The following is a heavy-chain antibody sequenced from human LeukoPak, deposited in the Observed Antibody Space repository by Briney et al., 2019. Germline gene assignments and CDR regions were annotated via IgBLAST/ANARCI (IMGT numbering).Heavy chain of an antibody. CDR3: ARDLSYTSLDF. J-gene: IGHJ4*02. Sequence: PGRSLRLSCAASGFTFSSYAMHWVRQAPGKGLEWVAVISYDGSNKYYADSVKGRFTISRDNSKNTLYLQMNSLRAEDTAVYYCARDLSYTSLDFGGQGTLVTVSS. V-gene: IGHV3-30*04. CDR2: ISYDGSNK. CDR1: GFTFSSYA. D-gene: IGHD4-11*01.